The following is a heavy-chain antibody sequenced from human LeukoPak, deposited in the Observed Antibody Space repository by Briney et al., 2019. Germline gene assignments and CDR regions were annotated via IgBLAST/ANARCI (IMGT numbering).Heavy chain of an antibody. CDR2: INPNSGAT. CDR1: GYTFTGYY. CDR3: ARDERLWGFDP. Sequence: ASVKVSCKASGYTFTGYYMYWVRQAPGQGLEWMGWINPNSGATNYAEKFQDRVTMTRDTSISTAYMELRSLRSDDTAVYYCARDERLWGFDPWGQGTLVTVSS. J-gene: IGHJ5*02. D-gene: IGHD2-21*01. V-gene: IGHV1-2*02.